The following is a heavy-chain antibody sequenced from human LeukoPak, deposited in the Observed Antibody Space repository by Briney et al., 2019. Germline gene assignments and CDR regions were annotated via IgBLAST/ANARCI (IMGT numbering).Heavy chain of an antibody. CDR1: GFTFSSYG. D-gene: IGHD5-12*01. V-gene: IGHV3-30*03. J-gene: IGHJ4*02. CDR2: ISYDGSNK. Sequence: GRSLRLSCAASGFTFSSYGMHWVRQAPGKGLEWVAVISYDGSNKYYANSVKGRFTISRDNSKNTLYLQMNSLRAEDTAVYYCARGPSGYHNTGGQGTLVTVSS. CDR3: ARGPSGYHNT.